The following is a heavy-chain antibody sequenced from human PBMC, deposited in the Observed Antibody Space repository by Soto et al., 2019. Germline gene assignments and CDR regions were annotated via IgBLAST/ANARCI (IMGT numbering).Heavy chain of an antibody. CDR1: GYTLTELS. D-gene: IGHD3-22*01. CDR3: ATALVIRRGSGYYFDY. J-gene: IGHJ4*02. V-gene: IGHV1-24*01. Sequence: QVQLVQSGAEVKKPGAAVKVSCKVSGYTLTELSMHWVRQAPGKGLEWMGGFDPEDGETIYAQKFQGRVTMTEDTSTDTAYMELSSLRSEDTAVYYCATALVIRRGSGYYFDYWGQGTLVTVSS. CDR2: FDPEDGET.